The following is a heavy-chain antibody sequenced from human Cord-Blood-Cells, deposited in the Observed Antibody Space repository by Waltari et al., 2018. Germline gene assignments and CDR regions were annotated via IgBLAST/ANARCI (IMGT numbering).Heavy chain of an antibody. D-gene: IGHD2-2*01. Sequence: QVQLVQSGAEVKKPGASAKVSCKVSGYTLTELSMNVVRQAPGKGLEWMGGFDPEDGETIYAQKFQGRVTMTEDTSTDTAYMELSSLRSEDTAVYYCATLGYCSSTSCYFGMDVWGQGTTVTVSS. V-gene: IGHV1-24*01. CDR3: ATLGYCSSTSCYFGMDV. CDR2: FDPEDGET. J-gene: IGHJ6*02. CDR1: GYTLTELS.